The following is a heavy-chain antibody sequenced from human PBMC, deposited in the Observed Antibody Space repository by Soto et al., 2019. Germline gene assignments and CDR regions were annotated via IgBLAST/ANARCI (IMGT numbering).Heavy chain of an antibody. V-gene: IGHV1-18*01. CDR2: ISAYNGNT. CDR1: GYTFTSYG. Sequence: ASVKVSCKASGYTFTSYGISWVRQAPGQGREWMGWISAYNGNTNYAQKLQGRVTMTTDTSTSTAYMELRSLRSDDTAVYYCARVRDYGDYVDYWSQGTLVTVSS. D-gene: IGHD4-17*01. CDR3: ARVRDYGDYVDY. J-gene: IGHJ4*02.